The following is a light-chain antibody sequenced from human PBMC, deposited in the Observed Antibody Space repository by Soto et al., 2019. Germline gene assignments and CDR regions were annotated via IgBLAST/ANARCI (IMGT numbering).Light chain of an antibody. J-gene: IGKJ4*01. CDR2: AAS. CDR3: LQDYNYPLT. CDR1: QGISSY. Sequence: AIRMTHAPSSFSASTGDRVTITRLASQGISSYLAWYQQKPGKAPKLLIYAASTLQSGVPSRFSGSGSGTDFTLTVSCLQSEDFATYYCLQDYNYPLTFGGGTKVDI. V-gene: IGKV1-8*01.